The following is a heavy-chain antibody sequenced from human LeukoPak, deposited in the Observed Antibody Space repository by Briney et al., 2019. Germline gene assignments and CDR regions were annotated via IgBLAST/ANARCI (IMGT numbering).Heavy chain of an antibody. J-gene: IGHJ4*02. Sequence: GGSLRLSCAASGFTFSSFSMNWVRQAPGKGLEWVSYISSSGSTIYYADSVKGRFTISRDNAKNSLYLQMNSLRAEDTAVYYCARGAAYYDYLWGSSNDYWGQGILVTVSS. CDR2: ISSSGSTI. V-gene: IGHV3-48*03. CDR3: ARGAAYYDYLWGSSNDY. CDR1: GFTFSSFS. D-gene: IGHD3-16*01.